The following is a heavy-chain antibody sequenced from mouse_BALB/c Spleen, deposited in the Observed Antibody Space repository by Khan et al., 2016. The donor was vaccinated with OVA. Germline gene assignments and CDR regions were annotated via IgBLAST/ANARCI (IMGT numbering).Heavy chain of an antibody. D-gene: IGHD2-4*01. Sequence: EVQLQESGPGLVKPSQSLSLTCTVTGYSITSDYAWNWIRHSPGNKLEWMGYISYSGSTSYTPSLKSRISITRDTSKNQFFLQLSPVTTDNTATYYGARSGDYYYDAWIAFWGQGTLVTVSA. J-gene: IGHJ3*01. CDR2: ISYSGST. CDR1: GYSITSDYA. CDR3: ARSGDYYYDAWIAF. V-gene: IGHV3-2*02.